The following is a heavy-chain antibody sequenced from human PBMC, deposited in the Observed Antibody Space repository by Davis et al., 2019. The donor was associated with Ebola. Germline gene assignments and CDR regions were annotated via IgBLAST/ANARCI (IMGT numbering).Heavy chain of an antibody. CDR2: IYYSGST. J-gene: IGHJ6*03. Sequence: PSETLSLTCTVSGGSISSYYWSWIRQPPGKGLEWIGYIYYSGSTNYNPSLKSRVTISVDTSKNQFSLKLSSVTAADTAVYYCARAFSDGYMDVWGKGTTVTVSS. V-gene: IGHV4-59*01. D-gene: IGHD3-10*01. CDR1: GGSISSYY. CDR3: ARAFSDGYMDV.